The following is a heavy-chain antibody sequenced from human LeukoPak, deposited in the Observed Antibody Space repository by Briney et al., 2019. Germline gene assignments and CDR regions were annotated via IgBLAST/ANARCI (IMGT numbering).Heavy chain of an antibody. D-gene: IGHD3-10*01. CDR1: GYSIKNGYY. CDR2: IHHSGTT. Sequence: PSETLSLTCAVSGYSIKNGYYWAWIRQPPGKGLEWIGSIHHSGTTYYNPSVKSRVTISVDTSKNQFSLKLSSVTAADTAVYYCARHYYGSGSYHNFDYWGQGTLVTVSS. CDR3: ARHYYGSGSYHNFDY. V-gene: IGHV4-38-2*01. J-gene: IGHJ4*02.